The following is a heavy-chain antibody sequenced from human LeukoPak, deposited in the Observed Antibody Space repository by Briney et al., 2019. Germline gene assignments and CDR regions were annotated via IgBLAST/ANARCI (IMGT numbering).Heavy chain of an antibody. Sequence: GGSLRLSCTASTVTFRSFAMSWVRQAPGKGLFWVSGIGGSGGSTFYADSVKGRFTISRDNSKNTLYLQMNSLRAEDTAVYYCARDRWYNWNDVGGWDYWGQGTLVTVSS. D-gene: IGHD1-20*01. J-gene: IGHJ4*02. CDR1: TVTFRSFA. CDR2: IGGSGGST. CDR3: ARDRWYNWNDVGGWDY. V-gene: IGHV3-23*01.